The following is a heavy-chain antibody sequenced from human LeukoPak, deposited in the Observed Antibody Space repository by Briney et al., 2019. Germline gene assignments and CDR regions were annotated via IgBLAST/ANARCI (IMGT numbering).Heavy chain of an antibody. CDR2: INPNSGGT. J-gene: IGHJ4*02. Sequence: ASVKVSCKASGYTFTGYYMHWVRQAPGQGLEWMGWINPNSGGTNYAQKFQGRVTMTRDTSISTAYTELSRLRSDDTAVYYCARAVGATRTIDYWGQGTLVTVSS. CDR1: GYTFTGYY. D-gene: IGHD1-26*01. V-gene: IGHV1-2*02. CDR3: ARAVGATRTIDY.